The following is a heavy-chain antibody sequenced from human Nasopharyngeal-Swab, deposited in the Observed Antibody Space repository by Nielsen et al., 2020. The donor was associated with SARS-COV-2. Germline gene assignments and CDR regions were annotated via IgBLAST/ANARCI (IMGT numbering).Heavy chain of an antibody. CDR3: ARGRSDIVVVPAAHPYYYYGMDV. V-gene: IGHV1-18*04. D-gene: IGHD2-2*01. J-gene: IGHJ6*02. CDR2: ISAYNGNT. Sequence: ASVKVSCKASGYTFTSYGISWVRQAPGQGLEWMGWISAYNGNTNYAQKLQGRVTMTTDTSTSTAYMELRSLRSDDTAVYYCARGRSDIVVVPAAHPYYYYGMDVWGQGTTVTVPS. CDR1: GYTFTSYG.